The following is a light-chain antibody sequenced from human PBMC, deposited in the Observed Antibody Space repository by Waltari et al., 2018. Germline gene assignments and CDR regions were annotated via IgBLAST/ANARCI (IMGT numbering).Light chain of an antibody. Sequence: EIMLTQSPGTLSLSPGERATLSCRASQSVSSSWLAWYQRKPGQAPRLLIYGASSRATGIPDRFSGSGSGTDFTLTISRLEPEDFAVYYCEQYGGSPITFGQGTRLEIK. CDR2: GAS. CDR3: EQYGGSPIT. J-gene: IGKJ5*01. CDR1: QSVSSSW. V-gene: IGKV3-20*01.